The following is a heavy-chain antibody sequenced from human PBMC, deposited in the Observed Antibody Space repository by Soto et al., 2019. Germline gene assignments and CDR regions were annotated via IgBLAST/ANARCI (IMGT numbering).Heavy chain of an antibody. CDR1: GGSISSSSYY. Sequence: QLQLQESGPGLVKPSETLSLTCTVSGGSISSSSYYWGWIRQPPGKGLEWIGSIYYSGSTYYNPSLKSRVTISVDTSKNQFSLKLSSVTAADTAVYYCARHWRDYYYYYGMDVWGQGTTVTVSS. CDR2: IYYSGST. J-gene: IGHJ6*02. CDR3: ARHWRDYYYYYGMDV. V-gene: IGHV4-39*01.